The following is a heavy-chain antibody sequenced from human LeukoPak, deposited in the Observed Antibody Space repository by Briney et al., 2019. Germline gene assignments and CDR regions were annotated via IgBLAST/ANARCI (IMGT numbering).Heavy chain of an antibody. Sequence: SETLSLTCTVSGGSISSSSYYWGWIRQPPGKGLEWIGSIYYSGSTYYNPSLKSRVTISVDTSKNQFSLKLSSVTAADTAVYYCARDSSGYYYKVRWFDPWGQGTLVTVSS. CDR1: GGSISSSSYY. CDR3: ARDSSGYYYKVRWFDP. D-gene: IGHD3-22*01. V-gene: IGHV4-39*02. J-gene: IGHJ5*02. CDR2: IYYSGST.